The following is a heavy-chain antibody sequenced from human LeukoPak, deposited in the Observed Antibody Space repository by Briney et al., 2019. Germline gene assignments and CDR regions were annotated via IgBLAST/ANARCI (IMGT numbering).Heavy chain of an antibody. CDR2: INHSGST. J-gene: IGHJ4*02. CDR3: ARSDTGSGSYYDFDY. V-gene: IGHV4-34*01. CDR1: GGSFSGYY. D-gene: IGHD3-10*01. Sequence: SETLSLTCAVYGGSFSGYYWSWIRQPPGKGLEWIGEINHSGSTNYNPSLKSRVTISVDTSKNQFSLKLSSVTAADTAAYYCARSDTGSGSYYDFDYWGQGTLVTVSS.